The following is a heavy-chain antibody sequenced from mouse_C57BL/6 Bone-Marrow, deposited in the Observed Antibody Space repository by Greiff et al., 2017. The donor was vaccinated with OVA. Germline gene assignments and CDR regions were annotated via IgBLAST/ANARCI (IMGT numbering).Heavy chain of an antibody. V-gene: IGHV14-4*01. D-gene: IGHD1-1*01. CDR2: IDPENGDT. CDR1: GFNIKDDY. Sequence: VQLKESGAELVRPGASVKLSCTASGFNIKDDYMHWVKQRPEQGLERIGWIDPENGDTEYASKFQGKATITADTSSNTAYLQLSSLTSEDTAVYYCTTGYGSSGYYFDYWGQGTTLTVSS. J-gene: IGHJ2*01. CDR3: TTGYGSSGYYFDY.